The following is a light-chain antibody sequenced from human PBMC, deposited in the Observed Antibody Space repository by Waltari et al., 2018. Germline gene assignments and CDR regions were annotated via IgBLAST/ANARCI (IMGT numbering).Light chain of an antibody. V-gene: IGLV8-61*01. J-gene: IGLJ3*02. CDR3: ALYMGSGIGV. Sequence: QTVVTQEPSLSVSPGGTVTLTCALSSGSLSTTSYATWYQQTPAQAQRTTVYKANPRASGIPDRFSGSSLGNTAALTITGAQADDESDYYCALYMGSGIGVFGGGTRLTVL. CDR2: KAN. CDR1: SGSLSTTSY.